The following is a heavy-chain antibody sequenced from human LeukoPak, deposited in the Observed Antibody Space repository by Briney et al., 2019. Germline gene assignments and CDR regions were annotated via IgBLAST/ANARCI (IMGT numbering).Heavy chain of an antibody. CDR2: IYASGST. CDR1: GDSISNYY. CDR3: ARQVTVSTTTAWYFDL. V-gene: IGHV4-4*09. Sequence: SETLSLTCTVSGDSISNYYWSWIRQPPGKGLEWIGYIYASGSTSYNPSLKSRVTMSVATSKNHFSLRLTSVTAADTAMYYCARQVTVSTTTAWYFDLWGRGTLVTVSS. D-gene: IGHD1-26*01. J-gene: IGHJ2*01.